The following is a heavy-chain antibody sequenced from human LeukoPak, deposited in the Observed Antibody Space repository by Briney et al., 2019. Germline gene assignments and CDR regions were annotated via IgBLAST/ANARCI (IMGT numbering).Heavy chain of an antibody. CDR3: ARGPYGDYVRHYYYGMDV. V-gene: IGHV4-30-4*01. D-gene: IGHD4-17*01. CDR1: GGSISSGDYY. CDR2: IYYSGST. J-gene: IGHJ6*02. Sequence: SQTLSLTCTVSGGSISSGDYYWSWIRQPPGKGLEWIGYIYYSGSTYYNPSLKRRVTISVDTSKNQFSLKLSSVTAADTAVYYCARGPYGDYVRHYYYGMDVWGQGTTVTVSS.